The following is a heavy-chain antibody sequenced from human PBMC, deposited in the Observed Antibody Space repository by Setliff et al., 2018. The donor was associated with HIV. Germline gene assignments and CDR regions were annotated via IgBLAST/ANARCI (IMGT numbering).Heavy chain of an antibody. Sequence: PSETLSLTCTVSGGSITSADYYWTWIRQPAGKGLEWIGDVLYSGSTNYNPSLKSRVTVSVDTSKNEFSLKLSSVAPADTALYYCARAPTWGSGRHGFDIWGQGTMVTVSS. D-gene: IGHD3-10*01. J-gene: IGHJ3*02. V-gene: IGHV4-61*10. CDR3: ARAPTWGSGRHGFDI. CDR1: GGSITSADYY. CDR2: VLYSGST.